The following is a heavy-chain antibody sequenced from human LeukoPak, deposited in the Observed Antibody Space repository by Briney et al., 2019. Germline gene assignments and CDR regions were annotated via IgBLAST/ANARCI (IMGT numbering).Heavy chain of an antibody. CDR3: ASLLGYCSSTSCSP. CDR1: GGSFSGYY. J-gene: IGHJ5*02. V-gene: IGHV4-34*01. CDR2: INHSGST. D-gene: IGHD2-2*01. Sequence: PSETLSLTCAAYGGSFSGYYWSWIRQPPGKGLEWIGEINHSGSTNYNPSLKSRVTISVDTSKNQFSLKLSSVTAADTAVYYCASLLGYCSSTSCSPWGQGTLVTVSS.